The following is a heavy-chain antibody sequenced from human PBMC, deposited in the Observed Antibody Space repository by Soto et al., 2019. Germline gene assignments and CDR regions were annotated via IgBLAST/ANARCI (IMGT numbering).Heavy chain of an antibody. CDR1: GVTFSSYW. V-gene: IGHV3-74*01. CDR2: INSDGSST. D-gene: IGHD3-16*02. CDR3: ARGGRLRLGELSLYGMDV. J-gene: IGHJ6*02. Sequence: PGGSLRLSCAASGVTFSSYWMHWVRQAPGKGLGWVSRINSDGSSTSYADSVKGRFTISRDNAKNTLYLQMNSLRAEDTAVYYCARGGRLRLGELSLYGMDVWGQGTTVTVSS.